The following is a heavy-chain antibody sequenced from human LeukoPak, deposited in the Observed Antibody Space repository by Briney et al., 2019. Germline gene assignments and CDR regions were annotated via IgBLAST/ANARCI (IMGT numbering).Heavy chain of an antibody. V-gene: IGHV3-30*18. Sequence: GGSLRLSCAASGFTFSSYGMHWVRQAPGKGLEWVAVISYDGSNKYYADSVKGRFTISRDNSKNTLYLQMNSLRAEDTAVYYCAKDVVYFDWLPKGPFDYWGQGTLVTVSS. J-gene: IGHJ4*02. CDR2: ISYDGSNK. D-gene: IGHD3-9*01. CDR1: GFTFSSYG. CDR3: AKDVVYFDWLPKGPFDY.